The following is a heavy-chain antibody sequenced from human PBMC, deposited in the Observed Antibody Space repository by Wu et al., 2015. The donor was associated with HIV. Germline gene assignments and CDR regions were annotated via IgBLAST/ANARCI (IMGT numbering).Heavy chain of an antibody. Sequence: QVQLVQSGAEVKKPGASVKVSCKASGYTFTSYDINWVRQATGQGLEWMGWISAYNGNTNYAQKLQGRVTMTTDTSTSTAYMELRSLRSDDTAVYYCATNYYDSSGTSYYYYYMDVWGKGTTVTVSS. D-gene: IGHD3-22*01. V-gene: IGHV1-18*01. CDR2: ISAYNGNT. CDR3: ATNYYDSSGTSYYYYYMDV. CDR1: GYTFTSYD. J-gene: IGHJ6*03.